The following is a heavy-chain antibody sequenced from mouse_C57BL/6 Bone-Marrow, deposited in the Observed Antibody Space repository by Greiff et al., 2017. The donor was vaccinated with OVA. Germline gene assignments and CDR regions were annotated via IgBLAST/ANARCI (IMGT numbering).Heavy chain of an antibody. CDR3: ARHEGDTTVVATWTDYAMDY. Sequence: VQLQQSGAELVKPGASVKLSCKASGYTFTEYTIHWVKQRPGQGLEWIGWFYPGSGSIKYNEKFKDKATLTADKSSSTVYMELSRLTSEDSAVYFCARHEGDTTVVATWTDYAMDYWGQGTSVTVSS. CDR2: FYPGSGSI. D-gene: IGHD1-1*01. CDR1: GYTFTEYT. J-gene: IGHJ4*01. V-gene: IGHV1-62-2*01.